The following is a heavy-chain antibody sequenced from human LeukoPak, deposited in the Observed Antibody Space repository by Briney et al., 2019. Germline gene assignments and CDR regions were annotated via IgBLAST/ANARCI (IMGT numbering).Heavy chain of an antibody. J-gene: IGHJ6*04. D-gene: IGHD3-10*01. CDR2: IDHSGST. CDR1: GGSFSGYY. Sequence: SETLSLTCAVYGGSFSGYYWSWIRHPPGRGLEWIAEIDHSGSTHYNPSLKSRVIISVDMSQHQVSLRLNSLTAADTAVHYCARGYTYYGSGSPPGDVWGNGTSVIVSS. V-gene: IGHV4-34*01. CDR3: ARGYTYYGSGSPPGDV.